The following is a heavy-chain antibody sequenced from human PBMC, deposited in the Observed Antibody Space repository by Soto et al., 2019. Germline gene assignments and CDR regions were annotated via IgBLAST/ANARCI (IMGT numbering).Heavy chain of an antibody. CDR3: ARGLEWSWSLDP. J-gene: IGHJ5*02. CDR2: MNPNSGNT. Sequence: ASVKVSCKACGYTFTSHDINWVRQATGQGLEWMGWMNPNSGNTGYAQKFQGRVTMTRNTSISTAYMELSSLRSEDTAVYYCARGLEWSWSLDPWGQGTLVTV. D-gene: IGHD3-3*01. CDR1: GYTFTSHD. V-gene: IGHV1-8*01.